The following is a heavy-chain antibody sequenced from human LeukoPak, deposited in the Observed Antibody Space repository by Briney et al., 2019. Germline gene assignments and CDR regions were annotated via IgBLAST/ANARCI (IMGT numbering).Heavy chain of an antibody. CDR1: GFTFSTFSNYG. CDR3: AKDTCKEGGDCYRHFDY. D-gene: IGHD2-21*02. CDR2: TSYDGSIK. J-gene: IGHJ4*02. V-gene: IGHV3-30*18. Sequence: GGSLRLSCAASGFTFSTFSNYGMSWVRQAPGKGLEWVAVTSYDGSIKKYADSVKDRFTISRDNSKNTLYLQMNSLRVEDTALYYCAKDTCKEGGDCYRHFDYWGQGTLVTVSS.